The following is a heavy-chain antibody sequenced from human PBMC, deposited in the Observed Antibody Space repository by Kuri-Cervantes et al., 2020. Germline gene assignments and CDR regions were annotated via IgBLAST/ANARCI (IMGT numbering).Heavy chain of an antibody. CDR3: ARSLEVWGSYRNAFDI. V-gene: IGHV3-30-3*01. CDR2: ISYDGSNK. J-gene: IGHJ3*02. CDR1: GFTFSSYA. Sequence: GESLKISCAASGFTFSSYAMHWVRQAPGKGLEWVAVISYDGSNKYYADSVKGRFTISRDNSKNTLYLQMNGLRAGDTAVYYCARSLEVWGSYRNAFDIWGQGTMVTVSS. D-gene: IGHD3-16*01.